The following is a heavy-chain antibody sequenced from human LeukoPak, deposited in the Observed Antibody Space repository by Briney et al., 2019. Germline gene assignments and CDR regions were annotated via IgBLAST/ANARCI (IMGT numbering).Heavy chain of an antibody. D-gene: IGHD3-10*01. CDR1: GGSFSGYY. CDR3: ARVLGLRVLNWFKGFDP. V-gene: IGHV4-34*01. Sequence: SETLSLACAVYGGSFSGYYWSWIRQPPGKGLEWIGEINHSGSTNYNPSLKSRVTISVDTSKNQFSLKLSSVTAADTAVYYCARVLGLRVLNWFKGFDPWGQGTLVTVSS. CDR2: INHSGST. J-gene: IGHJ5*02.